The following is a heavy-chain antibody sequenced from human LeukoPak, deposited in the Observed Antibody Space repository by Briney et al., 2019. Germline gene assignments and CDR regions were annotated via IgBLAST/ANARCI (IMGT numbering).Heavy chain of an antibody. Sequence: GGSLRLSCAASGFTFSSHAMAWVRQAPGKGLEWVSAIGGVGSSTYYGNSVKGRFTISRDNTKNTVYLQMDSLRVEDTAVYYCARDPGVVALHYFDFWGQGTLITVSS. D-gene: IGHD3-3*01. J-gene: IGHJ4*02. CDR1: GFTFSSHA. V-gene: IGHV3-23*01. CDR3: ARDPGVVALHYFDF. CDR2: IGGVGSST.